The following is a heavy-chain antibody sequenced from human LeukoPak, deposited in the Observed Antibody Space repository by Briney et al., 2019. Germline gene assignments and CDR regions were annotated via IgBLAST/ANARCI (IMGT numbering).Heavy chain of an antibody. V-gene: IGHV1-8*01. J-gene: IGHJ4*02. CDR2: MNPNSGNT. Sequence: ASVKVSCKASGYTFTSYDINWVRQATGQGLEWMGWMNPNSGNTGYAQKFQGRVTMTRNTSISTAYMELSSLRSEDTAVYYRARAPIHYDILTGYCDYWGQGTLVTVSS. CDR1: GYTFTSYD. D-gene: IGHD3-9*01. CDR3: ARAPIHYDILTGYCDY.